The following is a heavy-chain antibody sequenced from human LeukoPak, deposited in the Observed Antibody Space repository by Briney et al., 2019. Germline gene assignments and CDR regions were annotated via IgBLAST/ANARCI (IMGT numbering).Heavy chain of an antibody. V-gene: IGHV4-38-2*02. J-gene: IGHJ4*02. CDR2: IYHSGST. CDR3: ARGPTRQYFDS. Sequence: KTSETLSLTCTVSGYSISSGYYWGWIRQPPGKGLEWIGSIYHSGSTYYNPSLKSRVTISVDTSKNQYSLKLSSVTAADTAVYYCARGPTRQYFDSWGRGTLVTVSS. D-gene: IGHD6-6*01. CDR1: GYSISSGYY.